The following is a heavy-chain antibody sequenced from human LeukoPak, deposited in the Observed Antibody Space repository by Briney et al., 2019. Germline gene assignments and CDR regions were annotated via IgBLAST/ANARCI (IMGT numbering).Heavy chain of an antibody. Sequence: GASVKVSCKVSGYTLTELSMHWVRQAPGKGLEWMGGFVPEDGETIYAQKFQGRVTMTEDTSTDTAYMELSSLRSEDTAVYYCATSGYCSGGSCYSTLGYWGQGTLVTVSS. CDR2: FVPEDGET. CDR3: ATSGYCSGGSCYSTLGY. CDR1: GYTLTELS. J-gene: IGHJ4*02. V-gene: IGHV1-24*01. D-gene: IGHD2-15*01.